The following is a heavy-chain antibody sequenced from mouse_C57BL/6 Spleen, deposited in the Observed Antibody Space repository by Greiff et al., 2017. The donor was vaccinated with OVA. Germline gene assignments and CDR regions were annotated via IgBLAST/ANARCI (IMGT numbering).Heavy chain of an antibody. V-gene: IGHV5-17*01. Sequence: EVKLVESGGGLVKPGGSLKLSCAASGFTFSDYGMHWVRQAPEKGLEWVAYISSGSSTIYYADTVKGRFTISRDNAKNTLFLQMTSLRSEDTAMYYCARWDGYAAMDYWGQGTSVTVSS. CDR1: GFTFSDYG. CDR3: ARWDGYAAMDY. CDR2: ISSGSSTI. J-gene: IGHJ4*01. D-gene: IGHD2-2*01.